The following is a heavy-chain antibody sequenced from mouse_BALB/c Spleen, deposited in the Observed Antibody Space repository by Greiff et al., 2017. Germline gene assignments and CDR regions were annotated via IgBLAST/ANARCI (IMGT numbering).Heavy chain of an antibody. CDR3: ARVDRSWFAY. Sequence: VQLHQPGAELVKPGASVKLSCKASGYTFTSYWMHWVKQRPGQGLEWIGEINPSNGRTNYNEKFKSKATLTVDKSSSTAYMQLSSLTSEDSAVYYCARVDRSWFAYWGQGTLVTVSA. CDR2: INPSNGRT. CDR1: GYTFTSYW. V-gene: IGHV1S81*02. J-gene: IGHJ3*01.